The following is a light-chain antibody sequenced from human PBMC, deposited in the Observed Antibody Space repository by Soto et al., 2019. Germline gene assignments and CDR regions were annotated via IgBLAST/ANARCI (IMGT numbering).Light chain of an antibody. Sequence: EIVLTQSPGTLSLSPGERATLSCRASQTISSFYLAWYQQKPGQAPRLLIFAASRRATGIPERFSGSGSGTDFALTISGLEPEDFATYFCKQSSAFPLTFGGGTKVEIK. J-gene: IGKJ4*01. CDR2: AAS. CDR3: KQSSAFPLT. CDR1: QTISSFY. V-gene: IGKV3-20*01.